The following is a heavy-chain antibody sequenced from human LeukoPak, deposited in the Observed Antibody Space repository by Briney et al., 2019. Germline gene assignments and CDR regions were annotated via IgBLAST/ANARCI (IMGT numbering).Heavy chain of an antibody. D-gene: IGHD6-13*01. CDR2: IFYSGST. CDR3: ARVSSSSYPSYYFDY. CDR1: GGSISSYY. Sequence: PSGTLSVTCTVSGGSISSYYWSWIRQPPGKGLEWIGYIFYSGSTYYNPSLNSRVTISVDMSKNQFSLKLSSVTAADTAVYYCARVSSSSYPSYYFDYWGQGTLVTVSS. J-gene: IGHJ4*02. V-gene: IGHV4-59*01.